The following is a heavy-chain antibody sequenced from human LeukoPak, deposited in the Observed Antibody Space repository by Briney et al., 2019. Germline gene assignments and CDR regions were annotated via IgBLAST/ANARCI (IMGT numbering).Heavy chain of an antibody. V-gene: IGHV3-23*01. CDR1: GFTFSSYA. Sequence: GGSLRLSCAASGFTFSSYAMSWVRQAPGKGLEWVSAISGSGGSTYYADSVKGRFTISRDNSKNTLYLQMNSLRAEDTAVYYCARLPAYCSSTSCYYDYWGQGTLVTVSS. D-gene: IGHD2-2*01. CDR2: ISGSGGST. J-gene: IGHJ4*02. CDR3: ARLPAYCSSTSCYYDY.